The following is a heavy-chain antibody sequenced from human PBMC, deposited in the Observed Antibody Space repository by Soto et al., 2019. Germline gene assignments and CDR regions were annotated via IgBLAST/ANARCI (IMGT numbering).Heavy chain of an antibody. CDR1: GFTFTSYT. CDR2: ISSSTTYI. Sequence: EVQLVESGGGLVKPGGSLRLSCAASGFTFTSYTMYWVRQAPGKGLEWVSSISSSTTYIYYADSVKGRFTISRDNARNSLYLQMNSLRAEDTAVYYCARGPGGLWDFDLWGRGTLVTVSS. J-gene: IGHJ2*01. D-gene: IGHD3-10*01. CDR3: ARGPGGLWDFDL. V-gene: IGHV3-21*01.